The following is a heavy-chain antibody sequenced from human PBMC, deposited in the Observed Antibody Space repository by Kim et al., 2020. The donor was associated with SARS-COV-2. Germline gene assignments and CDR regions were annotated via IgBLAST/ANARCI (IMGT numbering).Heavy chain of an antibody. CDR3: AKVGPYGSVKGYYYYGMDV. Sequence: GGSLRLSCAASGFTFDDYAMHWVRQAPGKGLEWVSLISGDGHTTYYGDSVKGRFTISRDNSKDSLYLQMNSLRTDDTALYYCAKVGPYGSVKGYYYYGMDVWGQGTTVTVSS. CDR2: ISGDGHTT. V-gene: IGHV3-43*02. J-gene: IGHJ6*02. D-gene: IGHD3-10*01. CDR1: GFTFDDYA.